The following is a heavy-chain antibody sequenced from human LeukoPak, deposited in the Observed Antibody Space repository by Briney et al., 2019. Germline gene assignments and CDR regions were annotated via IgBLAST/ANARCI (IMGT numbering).Heavy chain of an antibody. CDR3: ARDGGYYTNYYYYYGMDV. CDR1: GGSISSYY. Sequence: SETLSLTCTVSGGSISSYYWSWIRQPAGKGLEWIGRIYTSGSTNYNPSLKSRVTMSVDTSKNQFSLKLSPVTAADTAVYYCARDGGYYTNYYYYYGMDVWGQGTTVTVSS. J-gene: IGHJ6*02. V-gene: IGHV4-4*07. CDR2: IYTSGST. D-gene: IGHD3-3*01.